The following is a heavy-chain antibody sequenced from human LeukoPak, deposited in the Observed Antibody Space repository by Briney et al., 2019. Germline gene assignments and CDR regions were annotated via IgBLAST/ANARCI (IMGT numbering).Heavy chain of an antibody. D-gene: IGHD2-21*02. V-gene: IGHV1-8*03. CDR2: MNPNSGNT. CDR1: GYTFTRYD. J-gene: IGHJ3*02. Sequence: ASVKVSCKASGYTFTRYDINWVRQATGQGLEWMGWMNPNSGNTGYAQKFQGRVTITRNTSISTAYMELSSLRSEDTAVYYCARGGGDSDAFDIWGQGTMVTVSS. CDR3: ARGGGDSDAFDI.